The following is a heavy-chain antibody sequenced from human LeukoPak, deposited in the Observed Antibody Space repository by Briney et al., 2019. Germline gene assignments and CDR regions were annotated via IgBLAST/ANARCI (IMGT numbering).Heavy chain of an antibody. CDR3: ARDLSSGWEATRTNYYYYGMDV. V-gene: IGHV7-4-1*02. J-gene: IGHJ6*02. Sequence: GASVNVSCKASGYTFTSYAMNWVRQAPGQGLEWMGWINTNTGNPTYAQGFTGRFVFSLDTSVSTAYLQISSLKAEDTAVYYCARDLSSGWEATRTNYYYYGMDVWGQGTTVTVSS. CDR1: GYTFTSYA. CDR2: INTNTGNP. D-gene: IGHD6-19*01.